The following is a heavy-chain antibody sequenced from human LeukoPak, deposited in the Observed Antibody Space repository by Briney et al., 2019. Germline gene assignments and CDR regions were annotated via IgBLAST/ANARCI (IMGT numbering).Heavy chain of an antibody. CDR1: GYTFTSYG. V-gene: IGHV1-69*04. J-gene: IGHJ4*02. CDR3: ARVGMPMVRGVIKVFDY. D-gene: IGHD3-10*01. CDR2: IIPDPGLA. Sequence: SVKVSCKASGYTFTSYGISWVRQAPGQGLEWMGRIIPDPGLASYAQKFQGRVTITADKSTSTADMELSSLRIDDTAVYYCARVGMPMVRGVIKVFDYWGQGTLVTVSS.